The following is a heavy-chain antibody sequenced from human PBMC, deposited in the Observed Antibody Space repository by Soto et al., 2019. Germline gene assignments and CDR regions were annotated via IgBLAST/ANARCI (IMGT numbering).Heavy chain of an antibody. CDR3: ARDPPYCSGGSCYYYYYMDV. CDR2: IYSGGST. D-gene: IGHD2-15*01. J-gene: IGHJ6*03. V-gene: IGHV3-66*01. CDR1: GFTISSNY. Sequence: GGSLRLSCAASGFTISSNYMSWVRQAPGKGLEWVSVIYSGGSTYYTDSVKGRFSISRDNSKNTLYLQMNSLRAEDTAVYYCARDPPYCSGGSCYYYYYMDVWGKGTTVTVSS.